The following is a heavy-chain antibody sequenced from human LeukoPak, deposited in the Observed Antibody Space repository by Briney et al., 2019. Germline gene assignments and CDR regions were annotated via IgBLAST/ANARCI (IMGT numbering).Heavy chain of an antibody. CDR2: IYHSGST. CDR3: ARVSSGLFDY. Sequence: SQTLSLTCAVSGGSISSGGYSWSWLRQPPGKGLEWIGYIYHSGSTYYNPSLKSRVTISVDRSKNQFSLKLSSVTAADTAVYYCARVSSGLFDYWGQGTLVTVSS. D-gene: IGHD3-22*01. J-gene: IGHJ4*02. CDR1: GGSISSGGYS. V-gene: IGHV4-30-2*01.